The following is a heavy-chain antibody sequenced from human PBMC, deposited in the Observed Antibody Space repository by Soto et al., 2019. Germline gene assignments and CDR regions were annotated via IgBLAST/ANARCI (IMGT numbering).Heavy chain of an antibody. J-gene: IGHJ4*02. V-gene: IGHV4-30-2*01. CDR2: IYHSGST. CDR1: GGSISSGGYS. Sequence: QLQLQESGSGLVKPSQTLSLTCAVSGGSISSGGYSWSWLRQPPGKGLEWIGYIYHSGSTYYNPSLKSGVAISVDRSKNQFSLKLSSVTAADTAVYYCAAGGGLPRYYWGQGTLVTVSS. CDR3: AAGGGLPRYY. D-gene: IGHD5-12*01.